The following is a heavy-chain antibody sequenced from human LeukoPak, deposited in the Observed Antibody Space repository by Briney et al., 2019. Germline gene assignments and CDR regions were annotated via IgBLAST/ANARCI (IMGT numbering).Heavy chain of an antibody. J-gene: IGHJ4*02. CDR2: IYHSEST. D-gene: IGHD3-22*01. CDR3: ARGQENYYDSSGYYHFDY. Sequence: SGTLSLTCAVSGGSISSSNWWSWVRQPPGKGLEWIGEIYHSESTNYNPSLKSRVTISVDKSKNQISLKLSSVTAADTAVYYCARGQENYYDSSGYYHFDYWGQGTLVTVSS. V-gene: IGHV4-4*02. CDR1: GGSISSSNW.